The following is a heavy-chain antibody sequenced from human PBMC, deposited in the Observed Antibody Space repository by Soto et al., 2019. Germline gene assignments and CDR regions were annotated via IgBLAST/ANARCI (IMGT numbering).Heavy chain of an antibody. CDR1: GGSISSGGYS. D-gene: IGHD1-1*01. V-gene: IGHV4-31*03. CDR3: ARERGTIDY. J-gene: IGHJ4*02. Sequence: SETLSLTCTVSGGSISSGGYSWSWIRQHPGKGLEWIGYIYYSGSTYYNPSLKSRVTISVDTSKNQFSLKLSSVTAADTAVYYCARERGTIDYWGQGTLVTVSS. CDR2: IYYSGST.